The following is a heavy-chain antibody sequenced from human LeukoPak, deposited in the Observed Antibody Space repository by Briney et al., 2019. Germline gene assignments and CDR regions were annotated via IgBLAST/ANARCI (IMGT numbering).Heavy chain of an antibody. Sequence: GGSLRLSCAASGFTFSSYGMHWVRQAPGKGLEWVAVIWYDGSNKYYADSVKGRFTISRDNSKNTLYLQMNSLRAEDTAVYYCARTVEQWLVTLAFDYWGQGTLVTVSS. CDR3: ARTVEQWLVTLAFDY. D-gene: IGHD6-19*01. CDR1: GFTFSSYG. J-gene: IGHJ4*02. CDR2: IWYDGSNK. V-gene: IGHV3-33*08.